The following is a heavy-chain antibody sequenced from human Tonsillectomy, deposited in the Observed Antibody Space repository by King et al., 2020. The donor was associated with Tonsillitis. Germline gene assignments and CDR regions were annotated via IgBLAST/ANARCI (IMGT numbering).Heavy chain of an antibody. CDR3: ARGVAEGVDY. D-gene: IGHD2-8*01. Sequence: QLVQSGAEVKKPGASVKVSCKTAGYTFTSFHVQWVRQATGQGPEWMGWMDPNNGETDYAEKFQCRVTMTSETSVSTAYMELSSLASEDTAVYYCARGVAEGVDYWGQGTLVTVSS. V-gene: IGHV1-8*01. CDR2: MDPNNGET. CDR1: GYTFTSFH. J-gene: IGHJ4*02.